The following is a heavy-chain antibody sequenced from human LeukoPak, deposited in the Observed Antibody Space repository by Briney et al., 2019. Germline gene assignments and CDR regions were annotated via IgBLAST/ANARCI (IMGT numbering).Heavy chain of an antibody. Sequence: PGRSLRLSCAASGFTFDDYAMHWVRQAPGKGLEWGSGISWNSGSIGYADSVKGRFTISRDNAKNSLYLQMNSLRAEDTALYYCARVLELGNYFDYWGQGTLVTVSS. D-gene: IGHD1-26*01. CDR3: ARVLELGNYFDY. V-gene: IGHV3-9*01. CDR1: GFTFDDYA. J-gene: IGHJ4*02. CDR2: ISWNSGSI.